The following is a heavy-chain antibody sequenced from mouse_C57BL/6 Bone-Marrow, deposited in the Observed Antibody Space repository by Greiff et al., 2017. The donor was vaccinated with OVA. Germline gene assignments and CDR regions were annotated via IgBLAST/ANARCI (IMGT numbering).Heavy chain of an antibody. D-gene: IGHD2-3*01. CDR2: ISGGGGNN. CDR1: GFTFSSYT. J-gene: IGHJ3*01. CDR3: ASRLLGAY. Sequence: EVKLMESGGGLVKPGGSLKLSCAASGFTFSSYTMSWVRQTPEKRLEWVATISGGGGNNYYPDSVKGRFTISRANDKNTLYLQMSSLRSEDTALYYCASRLLGAYWGQGTLVTVSA. V-gene: IGHV5-9*01.